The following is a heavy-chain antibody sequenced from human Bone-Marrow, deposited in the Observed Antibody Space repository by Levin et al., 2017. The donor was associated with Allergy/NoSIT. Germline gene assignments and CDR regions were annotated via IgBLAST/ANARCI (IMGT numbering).Heavy chain of an antibody. CDR2: IGTAGDT. D-gene: IGHD5-18*01. Sequence: GGSLRLSCAASGFTFSSYDMHWVRQATGKGLEWVSAIGTAGDTYYPGSVKGRFTISRENAKNSLYLQMNSLRAGDTAVYYCARGTTAMVNVAPRYYYYGMDVWGQGTTVTVSS. V-gene: IGHV3-13*01. CDR1: GFTFSSYD. CDR3: ARGTTAMVNVAPRYYYYGMDV. J-gene: IGHJ6*02.